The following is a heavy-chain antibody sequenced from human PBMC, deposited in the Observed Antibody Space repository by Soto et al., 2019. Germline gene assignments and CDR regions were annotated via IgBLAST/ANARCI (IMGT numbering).Heavy chain of an antibody. CDR3: AKDISVSGLFDY. D-gene: IGHD6-19*01. Sequence: LRLSCAASGFTFDDYTMHWVRQAPGKGLEWVSLISWDGGSTYYADSVKGRFTISRDNSKNSLYLQMNSLRTEDTALYYCAKDISVSGLFDYWGQGTLVTVSS. J-gene: IGHJ4*02. CDR1: GFTFDDYT. V-gene: IGHV3-43*01. CDR2: ISWDGGST.